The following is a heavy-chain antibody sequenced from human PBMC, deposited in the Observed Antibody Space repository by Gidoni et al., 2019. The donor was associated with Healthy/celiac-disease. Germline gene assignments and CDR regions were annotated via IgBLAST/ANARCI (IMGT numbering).Heavy chain of an antibody. Sequence: EVQLLESGGGLVQPGGSLRLSCSASGFPFRSFAMSWVRQAPGKGLEWVSAISGSGGSTYYADSVKGRFTISRDNSKNTLYLQMNSLRAEDTAVYYCAKCVRVVVAATLFDYWGQGTLVTVSS. CDR3: AKCVRVVVAATLFDY. J-gene: IGHJ4*02. V-gene: IGHV3-23*01. D-gene: IGHD2-15*01. CDR2: ISGSGGST. CDR1: GFPFRSFA.